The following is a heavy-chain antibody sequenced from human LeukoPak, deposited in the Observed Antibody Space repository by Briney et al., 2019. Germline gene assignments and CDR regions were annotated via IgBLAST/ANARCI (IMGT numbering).Heavy chain of an antibody. Sequence: SQTLALTCTVSGGSISSGDYYWSWIRQPPGKGLEWIVYIYYSGSTYYNPSLKSRVTISVDRSKNQFSLKLSSVTAADTAVYYCARVSDYYDSSGYQRATSDWFDPWGQGTLVTVSS. D-gene: IGHD3-22*01. CDR1: GGSISSGDYY. CDR2: IYYSGST. J-gene: IGHJ5*02. CDR3: ARVSDYYDSSGYQRATSDWFDP. V-gene: IGHV4-30-4*08.